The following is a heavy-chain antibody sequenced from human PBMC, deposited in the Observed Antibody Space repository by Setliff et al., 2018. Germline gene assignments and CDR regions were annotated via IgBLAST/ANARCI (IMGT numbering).Heavy chain of an antibody. Sequence: GASVKVSCKASGYTFTSYGISWVRQAPGQGLEWMGSINPKSGVTRYVQKFQGRVTITRDTSISTAYMELSSLRSEDTAVYYCARTLLRYDAFDIWGQGTMVTVSS. CDR1: GYTFTSYG. CDR2: INPKSGVT. CDR3: ARTLLRYDAFDI. J-gene: IGHJ3*02. D-gene: IGHD3-9*01. V-gene: IGHV1-2*02.